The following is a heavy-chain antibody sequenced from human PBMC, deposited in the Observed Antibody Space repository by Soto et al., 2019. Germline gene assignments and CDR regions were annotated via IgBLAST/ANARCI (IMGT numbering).Heavy chain of an antibody. CDR2: IYYSGST. J-gene: IGHJ5*02. CDR3: ARGGVNWFDP. CDR1: GGSISSYY. V-gene: IGHV4-59*01. D-gene: IGHD1-26*01. Sequence: TSETLSLTCTVSGGSISSYYWSWIRQPPGKGLEWIGFIYYSGSTNYNPSLKSRVTMSVDTSKNQFSLKLSSVTAADTAVYYCARGGVNWFDPWGQGTLVTVSS.